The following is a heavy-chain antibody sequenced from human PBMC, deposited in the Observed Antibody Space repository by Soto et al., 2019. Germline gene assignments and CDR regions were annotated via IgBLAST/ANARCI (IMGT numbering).Heavy chain of an antibody. CDR1: GGSISSGGYY. CDR3: ARILGRNYYGMDV. V-gene: IGHV4-31*03. CDR2: IYYSGST. Sequence: SETLSLTCTFSGGSISSGGYYWSWIRQHPGKGLEWIGYIYYSGSTYYNPSLKSRVTISVDTSKNQFSLKLSSVTAADTAVYYCARILGRNYYGMDVWGQGTTVTVSS. J-gene: IGHJ6*02. D-gene: IGHD3-3*01.